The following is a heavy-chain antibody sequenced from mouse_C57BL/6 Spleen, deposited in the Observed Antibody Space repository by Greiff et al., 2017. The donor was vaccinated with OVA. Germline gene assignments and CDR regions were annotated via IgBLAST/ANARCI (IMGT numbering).Heavy chain of an antibody. V-gene: IGHV5-17*01. CDR1: GFTFSDYG. CDR3: ATSYFDY. J-gene: IGHJ2*01. CDR2: ISSGSSTI. Sequence: EVQLKESGGGLVKPGGSLKLSCGASGFTFSDYGMHWVRQAPEKGLEWVAYISSGSSTIYYADTVKGRFTISRDNAKNTLFLQMTSLRSEDTAMYYCATSYFDYWGQGTTLTVSS.